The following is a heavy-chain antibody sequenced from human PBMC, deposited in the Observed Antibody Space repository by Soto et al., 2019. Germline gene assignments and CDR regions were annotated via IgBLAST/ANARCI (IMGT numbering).Heavy chain of an antibody. CDR1: GFTFSSYA. Sequence: EVQLLESGGGLVQPGGSLRLSCAASGFTFSSYAMSWVRQAPGKGLEWVSIISGSGGNTYFADSVKGRFTISRDNSKNTLYLHMNSLRGEDTAVYYCARRAGTGGYFDYWGQGTLVTVSS. CDR3: ARRAGTGGYFDY. D-gene: IGHD6-19*01. V-gene: IGHV3-23*01. J-gene: IGHJ4*02. CDR2: ISGSGGNT.